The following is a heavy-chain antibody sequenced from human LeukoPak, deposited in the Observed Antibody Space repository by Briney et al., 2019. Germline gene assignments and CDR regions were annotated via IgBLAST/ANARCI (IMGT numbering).Heavy chain of an antibody. Sequence: GGSLRLSCGASGFGFSKYGMSWVRQAPGKGLEWVSGISVSGGSTYYADSAKGRFTISRDNSKNTLYLQMNSLRAEDTAVYYCAKDVALIVVVIKPLGDWGQGTLVTVSS. J-gene: IGHJ4*02. D-gene: IGHD3-22*01. CDR3: AKDVALIVVVIKPLGD. V-gene: IGHV3-23*01. CDR2: ISVSGGST. CDR1: GFGFSKYG.